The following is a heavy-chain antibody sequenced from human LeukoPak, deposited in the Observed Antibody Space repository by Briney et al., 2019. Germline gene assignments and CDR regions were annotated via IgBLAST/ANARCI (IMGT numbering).Heavy chain of an antibody. Sequence: GASVKVSCKASGYNFSDGYIHWVRQAPGQGLEWMGCIVPNGGGTNYAQKFQGRVTMTRDTSISTAYMELDSLTSDDTAMYYCVRDEYDILTGYKGMFGPWGQGTLVTVSS. CDR3: VRDEYDILTGYKGMFGP. J-gene: IGHJ5*02. CDR1: GYNFSDGY. V-gene: IGHV1-2*02. D-gene: IGHD3-9*01. CDR2: IVPNGGGT.